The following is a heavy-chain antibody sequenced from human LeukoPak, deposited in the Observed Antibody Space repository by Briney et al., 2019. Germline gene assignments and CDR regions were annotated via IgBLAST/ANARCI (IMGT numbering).Heavy chain of an antibody. J-gene: IGHJ4*02. V-gene: IGHV1-18*01. D-gene: IGHD3-22*01. CDR2: ISAYNGNT. Sequence: ASVKVSFKASGYTFTSYGISWVRQAPGQGLEWMGWISAYNGNTNYAQKLQGRVTMTTDTSTSTAYMELRSLRSDDTAVYYCARGGYYFDSSGYYFLDYWGQGTLVTVSS. CDR1: GYTFTSYG. CDR3: ARGGYYFDSSGYYFLDY.